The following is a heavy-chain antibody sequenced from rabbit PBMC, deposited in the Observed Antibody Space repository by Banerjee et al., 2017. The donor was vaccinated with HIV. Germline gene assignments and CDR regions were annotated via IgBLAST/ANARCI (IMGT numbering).Heavy chain of an antibody. D-gene: IGHD4-1*01. CDR2: IYAGSSGST. Sequence: QQQLEESGGGLVKPGGTLTLTCKASGIDFSSYWICWVRQAPGKGLEWIACIYAGSSGSTYYASWAKCRFTISKTSSTTVTLQMTSLTAADTATYLCARDLAGVIGWNFNLWGPGTLVTVS. CDR1: GIDFSSYW. V-gene: IGHV1S45*01. CDR3: ARDLAGVIGWNFNL. J-gene: IGHJ4*01.